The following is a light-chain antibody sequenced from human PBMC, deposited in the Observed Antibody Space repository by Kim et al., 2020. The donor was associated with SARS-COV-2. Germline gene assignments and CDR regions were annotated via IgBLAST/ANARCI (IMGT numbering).Light chain of an antibody. Sequence: YNYVSWYQQHPGKAPKLMIYEVFKRPSGISDRFSGSKSGNTASLTISGLQAEDEGDFYCSSYTSSSTLLFGGGTQLTVL. J-gene: IGLJ3*02. V-gene: IGLV2-14*03. CDR2: EVF. CDR3: SSYTSSSTLL. CDR1: YNY.